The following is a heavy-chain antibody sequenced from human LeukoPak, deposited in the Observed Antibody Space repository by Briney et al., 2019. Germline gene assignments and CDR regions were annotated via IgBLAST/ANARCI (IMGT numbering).Heavy chain of an antibody. CDR3: ARTETAMVTGYYYYGMDV. J-gene: IGHJ6*02. V-gene: IGHV5-51*01. D-gene: IGHD5-18*01. Sequence: GESLKISCKGSEYSFANYWIGWVRQMPGKSLEWMGIIYPGDSDTRYSPSFQGQVTISADKSISTAYLQWSSLKASDTAMYYCARTETAMVTGYYYYGMDVWGQGTTVTVSS. CDR1: EYSFANYW. CDR2: IYPGDSDT.